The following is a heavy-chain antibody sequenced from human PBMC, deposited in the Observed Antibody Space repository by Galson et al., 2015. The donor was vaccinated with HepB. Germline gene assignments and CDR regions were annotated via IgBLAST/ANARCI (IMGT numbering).Heavy chain of an antibody. V-gene: IGHV4-38-2*01. CDR1: GSSFSSGYY. Sequence: ETLSLTCGVSGSSFSSGYYWGWIRQPPGKGLEWIGSISHSGTTYYTPSLQSRVSISLDTSNIQFSLNLTSVTAADPALYYCARSRYGDYISFDIWGQGTMVTVSS. CDR2: ISHSGTT. CDR3: ARSRYGDYISFDI. D-gene: IGHD4-17*01. J-gene: IGHJ3*02.